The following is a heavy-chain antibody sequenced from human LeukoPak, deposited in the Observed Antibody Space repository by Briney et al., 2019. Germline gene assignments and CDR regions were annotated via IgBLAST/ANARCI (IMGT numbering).Heavy chain of an antibody. CDR3: TTGDYYGSGSYYNFDY. CDR2: IKSKTDGGTT. CDR1: GFTFSSYA. Sequence: GGSLRLSCAASGFTFSSYAMSWVRQAPGKGLEWVGRIKSKTDGGTTDYAAPVKGRFTISRDDSKNTLYLQMNGLKTEDTAVYYCTTGDYYGSGSYYNFDYWGQGTLVTVSS. V-gene: IGHV3-15*01. D-gene: IGHD3-10*01. J-gene: IGHJ4*02.